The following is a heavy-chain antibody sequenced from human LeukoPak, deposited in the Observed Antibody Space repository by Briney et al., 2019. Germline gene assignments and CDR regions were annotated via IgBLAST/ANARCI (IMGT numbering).Heavy chain of an antibody. D-gene: IGHD1-1*01. V-gene: IGHV3-33*06. Sequence: PGESLRLSCAASGFSVSNKYMSWVRQAPGKGLEWVAIIWYDGSERYYADSVKGRFTISRENSKNTLYLQMNSLRGEDTAVYYCAKDWGTTGTTGWLFDSWGQGTLVTVSS. CDR3: AKDWGTTGTTGWLFDS. J-gene: IGHJ4*02. CDR1: GFSVSNKY. CDR2: IWYDGSER.